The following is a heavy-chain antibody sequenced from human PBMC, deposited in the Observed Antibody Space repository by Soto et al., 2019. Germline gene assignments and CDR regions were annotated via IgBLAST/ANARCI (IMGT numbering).Heavy chain of an antibody. J-gene: IGHJ5*02. CDR3: ARQLTGATKRRWFDP. CDR1: GGSVSSDNYY. D-gene: IGHD1-20*01. V-gene: IGHV4-61*01. Sequence: QVQLRESGPGLVKPSETLSLTCTVSGGSVSSDNYYWNWIRQPPGKGLEWIGYIYYSGTTNYNPSLKSRVTMSLDTSHNQLSLELTSVTAADTAVYYCARQLTGATKRRWFDPWGQGTLVTVSS. CDR2: IYYSGTT.